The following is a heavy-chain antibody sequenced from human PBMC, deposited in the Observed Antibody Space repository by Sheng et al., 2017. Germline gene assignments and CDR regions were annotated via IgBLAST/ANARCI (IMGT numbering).Heavy chain of an antibody. D-gene: IGHD6-13*01. CDR2: IILIHDIA. CDR3: ARDGGSSRWYFDL. J-gene: IGHJ2*01. V-gene: IGHV1-69*10. CDR1: GGTFSNYV. Sequence: QVQLVQSGGEVTKPGASVKVSCKASGGTFSNYVITWVRQAPGQGLEWMGGIILIHDIANYAQKFQGRVTITADKFTSTVYMELNSLTSEDTAVYYCARDGGSSRWYFDLWGRGTLVTVSS.